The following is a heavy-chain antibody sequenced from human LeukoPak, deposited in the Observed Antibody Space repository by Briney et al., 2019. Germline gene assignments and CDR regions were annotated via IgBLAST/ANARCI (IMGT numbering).Heavy chain of an antibody. V-gene: IGHV4-59*08. Sequence: SETLSLTCTVSGGSISSYYWSWIRQPPGKGLVWIGYIYYSGSTNYNPSLKSRVTISVDTSKNQFSLKLSSVTAADTAVYYCARQSCSGGSCYNFDYWGQGTLVTVSS. J-gene: IGHJ4*02. CDR1: GGSISSYY. CDR2: IYYSGST. D-gene: IGHD2-15*01. CDR3: ARQSCSGGSCYNFDY.